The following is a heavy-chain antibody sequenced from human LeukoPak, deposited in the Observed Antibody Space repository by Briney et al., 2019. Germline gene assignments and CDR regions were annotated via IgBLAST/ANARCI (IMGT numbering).Heavy chain of an antibody. CDR3: ARSRSSSYPTNWFDP. D-gene: IGHD6-13*01. Sequence: ASVKASCKASGYTFTSYTMHWVRQAPGQRLEWMGWINAGNGNTKYSQKFQGRVTITRDTSASTAYMELSSLRSEDTAVYYCARSRSSSYPTNWFDPWGQGTLVTVSS. V-gene: IGHV1-3*01. CDR2: INAGNGNT. CDR1: GYTFTSYT. J-gene: IGHJ5*02.